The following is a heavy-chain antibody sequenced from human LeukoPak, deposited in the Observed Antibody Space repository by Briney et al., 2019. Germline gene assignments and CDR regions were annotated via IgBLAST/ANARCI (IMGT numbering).Heavy chain of an antibody. CDR2: IWYDGSNK. Sequence: GGSLRLSSAASALTLSNHRMHWVRQAPGKGLEWVAFIWYDGSNKYYADSVKGRFTISRDNSKNTLYLQMNSLRAEDTAVYYYARDRANDYFDYWGQGTLVTVSS. J-gene: IGHJ4*02. V-gene: IGHV3-33*01. CDR1: ALTLSNHR. CDR3: ARDRANDYFDY.